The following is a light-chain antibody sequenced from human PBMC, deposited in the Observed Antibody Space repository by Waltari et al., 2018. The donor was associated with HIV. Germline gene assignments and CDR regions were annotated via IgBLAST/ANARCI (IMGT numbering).Light chain of an antibody. J-gene: IGKJ3*01. CDR1: QDISNC. CDR3: QQYDNLPRRFT. Sequence: DIQMTQSPSSLSASVGDSVTITCQASQDISNCLNWYQQKPGEAPKLLIYDASNLEAGVPSTFSGSGSGTDFTVTISSRQPEDSATYYCQQYDNLPRRFTFGPGTKVEIK. CDR2: DAS. V-gene: IGKV1-33*01.